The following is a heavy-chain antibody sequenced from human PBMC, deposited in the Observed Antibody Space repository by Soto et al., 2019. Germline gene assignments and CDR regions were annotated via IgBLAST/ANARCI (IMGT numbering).Heavy chain of an antibody. CDR1: GGSVSSGPYH. J-gene: IGHJ4*02. CDR3: MRSDGAY. D-gene: IGHD2-8*01. CDR2: ISYSGTV. V-gene: IGHV4-61*01. Sequence: QVQLQESGPGLVKTSETLSLTCTVSGGSVSSGPYHWNWVRQPPGQGLEWIGHISYSGTVNYNPSLGGRVTMATDTSMNQFSLRLTSVTAADTALYYCMRSDGAYWGQGALVTVSP.